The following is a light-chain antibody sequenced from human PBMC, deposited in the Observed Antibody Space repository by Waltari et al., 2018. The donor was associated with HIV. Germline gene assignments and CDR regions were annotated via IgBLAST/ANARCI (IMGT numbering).Light chain of an antibody. Sequence: QSVLTQPPSASGTPGQRVTIACSGSNSNIGSNPVNWYQQLPGTAPKLLIYNSNPRPSGVPDRVSCSKSGISASLAISGLQSEDEAGYYCAAWDDGLHGWIFGGGTKLTVL. CDR1: NSNIGSNP. J-gene: IGLJ2*01. CDR3: AAWDDGLHGWI. CDR2: NSN. V-gene: IGLV1-44*01.